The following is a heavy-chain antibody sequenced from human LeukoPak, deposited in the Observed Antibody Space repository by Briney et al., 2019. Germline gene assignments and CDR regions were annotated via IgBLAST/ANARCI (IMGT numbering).Heavy chain of an antibody. Sequence: GGSLRLSCAASGFTFDDYAMHWVRQAPGKGLEWVSGISWNSGSIGYADSVKGRFTISRDNAKNSLYLQMNSLRAEDTALYYCAKDLSRWVATIRAFDYWGQGTLVTVSS. D-gene: IGHD5-24*01. V-gene: IGHV3-9*01. CDR3: AKDLSRWVATIRAFDY. CDR1: GFTFDDYA. CDR2: ISWNSGSI. J-gene: IGHJ4*02.